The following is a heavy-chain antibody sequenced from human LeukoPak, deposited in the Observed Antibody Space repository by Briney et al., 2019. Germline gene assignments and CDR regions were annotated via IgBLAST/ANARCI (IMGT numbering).Heavy chain of an antibody. D-gene: IGHD4-23*01. V-gene: IGHV3-7*01. Sequence: GGSLRLSCAASGFTFSSYWMTWVRQAPGKGLEWVAHINEDGSRTYSVDSVKGRFTISRDNSKNTLYLQMNSLRAEDTAVYYCARDPDDYGGNRLPYYFDYWGQGTLVTVSS. J-gene: IGHJ4*02. CDR2: INEDGSRT. CDR3: ARDPDDYGGNRLPYYFDY. CDR1: GFTFSSYW.